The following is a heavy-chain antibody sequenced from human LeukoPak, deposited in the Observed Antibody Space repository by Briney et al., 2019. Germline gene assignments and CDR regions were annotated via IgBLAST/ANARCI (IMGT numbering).Heavy chain of an antibody. V-gene: IGHV3-74*01. Sequence: GGSLRLSCTASGFSFSGHWMHWARHLPGKGLVWVSRISPTGSTTSYADSVKGRFTISRDNAKNSLYLQMNSLRAEDTAVYYCARDICSSTSCYYYYYGMDVWGQGTTVTVSS. CDR3: ARDICSSTSCYYYYYGMDV. CDR1: GFSFSGHW. D-gene: IGHD2-2*01. CDR2: ISPTGSTT. J-gene: IGHJ6*02.